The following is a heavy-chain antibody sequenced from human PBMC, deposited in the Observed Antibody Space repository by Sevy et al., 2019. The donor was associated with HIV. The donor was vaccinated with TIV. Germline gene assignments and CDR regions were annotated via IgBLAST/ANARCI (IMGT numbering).Heavy chain of an antibody. CDR1: GFTFNSYA. V-gene: IGHV3-30*18. J-gene: IGHJ6*02. D-gene: IGHD2-8*02. CDR3: AKDRCTGDVCENYYYALDI. CDR2: ISKDGRTK. Sequence: GGSLRLSCAASGFTFNSYAMHWVRQAPGKGLEWVAVISKDGRTKYYAESVKGRFTMSKDNSKNTLNLQMNSLTAEDTAVFYCAKDRCTGDVCENYYYALDILGQGTTVTVSS.